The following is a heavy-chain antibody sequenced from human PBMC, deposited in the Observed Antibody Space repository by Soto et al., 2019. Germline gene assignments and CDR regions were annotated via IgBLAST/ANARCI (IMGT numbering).Heavy chain of an antibody. V-gene: IGHV3-23*01. CDR1: GFTFSSYA. CDR2: ISGSGGST. D-gene: IGHD3-22*01. CDR3: AKLDYYDSSGYYFYY. J-gene: IGHJ4*02. Sequence: GGSLRLSCAASGFTFSSYAMSWVRPAPGKGLEWVSAISGSGGSTYYADSVKGRFTISRDNSKNTLYLQMNSLRAEDTAVYYCAKLDYYDSSGYYFYYCGQGTLVTVSS.